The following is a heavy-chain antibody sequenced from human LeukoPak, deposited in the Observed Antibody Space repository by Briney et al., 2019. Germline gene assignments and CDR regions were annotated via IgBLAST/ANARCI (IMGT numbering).Heavy chain of an antibody. Sequence: GGSLRLSCVASGFTFSNFWMNWVRQAPGKGLEWVAVISYDGSNKYYADSVKGRFTISRDNSKNTLYLQMNSLRAEDTSVYYCAKSLDGFSIDYWGQGTLVTVSS. J-gene: IGHJ4*02. CDR2: ISYDGSNK. CDR1: GFTFSNFW. V-gene: IGHV3-30*18. D-gene: IGHD3-3*01. CDR3: AKSLDGFSIDY.